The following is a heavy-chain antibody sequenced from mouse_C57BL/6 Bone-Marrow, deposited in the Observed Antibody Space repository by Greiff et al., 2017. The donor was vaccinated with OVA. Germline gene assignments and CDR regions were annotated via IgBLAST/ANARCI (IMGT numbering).Heavy chain of an antibody. V-gene: IGHV1-15*01. CDR1: GYTFTDYE. Sequence: QVQLQQSGAELVRPGASVTLSCKASGYTFTDYEMHWVKQTPVHGLEWIGAIDPETGGTAYNQKFRGKAILTADKSSSTAYMELRSLTSEDSAVYYCTRKEIYYYGSSGWYFDVWGTGTTVTVSS. J-gene: IGHJ1*03. CDR3: TRKEIYYYGSSGWYFDV. D-gene: IGHD1-1*01. CDR2: IDPETGGT.